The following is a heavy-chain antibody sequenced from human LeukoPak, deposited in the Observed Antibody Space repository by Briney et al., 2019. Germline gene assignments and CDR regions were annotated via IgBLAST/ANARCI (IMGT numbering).Heavy chain of an antibody. Sequence: GGSLRLSCAASGFTFSSYWMSWVRQAPGKGLEWVSGTSDRGDYTYYADSVKGRFTISRDSSKNTLFLQMNSLRAEDTALYFCARKAQYNGHYPLDYWGQGTLVTVSS. CDR1: GFTFSSYW. J-gene: IGHJ4*02. CDR2: TSDRGDYT. V-gene: IGHV3-23*01. D-gene: IGHD1-7*01. CDR3: ARKAQYNGHYPLDY.